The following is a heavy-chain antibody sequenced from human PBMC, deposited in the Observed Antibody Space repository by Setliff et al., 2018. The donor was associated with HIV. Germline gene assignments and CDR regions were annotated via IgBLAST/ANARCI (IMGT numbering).Heavy chain of an antibody. D-gene: IGHD5-18*01. CDR3: AREGFGNTGDIAMAVLDY. V-gene: IGHV1-2*02. CDR2: INPNSGGT. Sequence: ASVKVSCKASGYTFTGYYMHWVRQAPGQGLEWMGWINPNSGGTNYAQKFQGRATMTRDTSISTAYMELNRLTSDDTAVYFCAREGFGNTGDIAMAVLDYWGQGTLVTVSS. CDR1: GYTFTGYY. J-gene: IGHJ4*02.